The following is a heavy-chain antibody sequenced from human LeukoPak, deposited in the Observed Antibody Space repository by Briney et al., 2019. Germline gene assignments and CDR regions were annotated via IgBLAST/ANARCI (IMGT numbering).Heavy chain of an antibody. CDR1: GYIFTTYY. D-gene: IGHD3-22*01. V-gene: IGHV1-46*01. J-gene: IGHJ4*02. CDR2: INPRGGST. Sequence: ASVKVSCKASGYIFTTYYMHWLRQAPGQGPEWMGIINPRGGSTDYAQKFQGRVTMTSDTSTSTVYMELSSLRSEDTAVYYCARGVHLYDNSGHSYFDYWGQGTLVTVSS. CDR3: ARGVHLYDNSGHSYFDY.